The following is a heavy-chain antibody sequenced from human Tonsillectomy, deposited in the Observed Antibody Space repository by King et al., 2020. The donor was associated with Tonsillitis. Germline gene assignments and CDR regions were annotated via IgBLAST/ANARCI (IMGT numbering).Heavy chain of an antibody. CDR3: TTVYSVPDY. CDR2: VKSKTDGGTI. J-gene: IGHJ4*02. V-gene: IGHV3-15*01. D-gene: IGHD2-8*01. CDR1: GFTFSNAW. Sequence: VQLVESGGGLVKPGGSLRLSCAASGFTFSNAWMSWVRQAPGKGLEWVCRVKSKTDGGTIDYAAPVKGRFTISRDDSKNTLYLQMNSLKTEDTAVYYCTTVYSVPDYWGQGTLVTVSS.